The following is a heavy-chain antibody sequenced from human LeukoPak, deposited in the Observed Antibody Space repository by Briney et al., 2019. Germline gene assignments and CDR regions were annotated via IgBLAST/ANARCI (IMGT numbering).Heavy chain of an antibody. J-gene: IGHJ4*02. Sequence: PGGSLRLSCAASGFTISNNYMNWVRQAPGKGLEWVSVIYSGGNTYYADSVKGRFTISRDDSKNTLYLQMNSPRAEDTAVYYCASRRLSSSWPFDYWGQGTLVTVSS. D-gene: IGHD6-13*01. CDR3: ASRRLSSSWPFDY. V-gene: IGHV3-53*01. CDR2: IYSGGNT. CDR1: GFTISNNY.